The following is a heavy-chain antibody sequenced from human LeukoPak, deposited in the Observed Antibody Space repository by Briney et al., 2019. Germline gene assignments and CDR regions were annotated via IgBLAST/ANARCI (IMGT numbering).Heavy chain of an antibody. V-gene: IGHV4-39*01. CDR1: GGSISSGSYY. D-gene: IGHD5-18*01. J-gene: IGHJ4*02. CDR2: IYYSGST. CDR3: ARQIQLWPGHFDY. Sequence: SETLSLTCTVSGGSISSGSYYWGWIRQPPGKGLEWIGSIYYSGSTYYNPSLKSRVTISVDTSKNQFSLKLSSVTAADTAVYYCARQIQLWPGHFDYWGQGTLVTVSS.